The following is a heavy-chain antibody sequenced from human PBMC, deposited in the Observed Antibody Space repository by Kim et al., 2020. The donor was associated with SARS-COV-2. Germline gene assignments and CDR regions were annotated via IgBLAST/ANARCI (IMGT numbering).Heavy chain of an antibody. D-gene: IGHD5-12*01. Sequence: GGSLRLSCAASGFTFSSYWMSWVRQAPGKGLEWVANIKQDGSEKYYVDSVKGRFTISRDNAKNSLYLQMNSLRAEDTAVYYCAREGNGYDYGYYYGMDVWGQGTTVTVSS. CDR1: GFTFSSYW. J-gene: IGHJ6*02. V-gene: IGHV3-7*01. CDR2: IKQDGSEK. CDR3: AREGNGYDYGYYYGMDV.